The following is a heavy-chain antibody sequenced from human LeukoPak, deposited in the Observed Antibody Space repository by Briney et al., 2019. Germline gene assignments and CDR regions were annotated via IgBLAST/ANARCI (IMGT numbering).Heavy chain of an antibody. D-gene: IGHD1-1*01. CDR1: GYTFTSYG. J-gene: IGHJ2*01. CDR3: AREDWAWRYFDL. CDR2: ISAYNGNT. V-gene: IGHV1-18*04. Sequence: ASVKVSCKASGYTFTSYGISWVRQAPGQALEWMGWISAYNGNTNYAQKLQGRVTMTTDTSTSPAYMELRSLRSDDTAVYYCAREDWAWRYFDLWGRGTLVTVSS.